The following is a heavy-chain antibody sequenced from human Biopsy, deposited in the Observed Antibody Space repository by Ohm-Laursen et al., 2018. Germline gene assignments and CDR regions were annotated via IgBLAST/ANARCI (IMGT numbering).Heavy chain of an antibody. J-gene: IGHJ3*01. V-gene: IGHV4-4*07. Sequence: SDTLSLTCHVSGGDINNYYWSWIRQPAGKGLEWIGRIYPGGSTNYNPSPKSRVTMSVDTSKKQLSLRLRSVTAADTAMYYCASVVLGPTNDAFDLWGQGTMVVVSS. CDR2: IYPGGST. D-gene: IGHD3-22*01. CDR3: ASVVLGPTNDAFDL. CDR1: GGDINNYY.